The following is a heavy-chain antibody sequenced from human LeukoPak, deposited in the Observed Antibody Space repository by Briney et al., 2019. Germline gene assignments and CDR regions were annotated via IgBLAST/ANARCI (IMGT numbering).Heavy chain of an antibody. Sequence: RASVKVSCKASGYTFTSYGISWVRQAPGQGLEWMGWISAYNGNTNYAQKLQGRVTMTTGTSTSTAYMELRSLRSDDTAVYYCARDPALGYTSGWYNWFDPWGQGTLVTVSS. CDR3: ARDPALGYTSGWYNWFDP. CDR2: ISAYNGNT. V-gene: IGHV1-18*01. CDR1: GYTFTSYG. J-gene: IGHJ5*02. D-gene: IGHD6-19*01.